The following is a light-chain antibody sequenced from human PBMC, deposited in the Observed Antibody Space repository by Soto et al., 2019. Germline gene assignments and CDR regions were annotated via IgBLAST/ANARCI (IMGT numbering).Light chain of an antibody. V-gene: IGKV3-20*01. J-gene: IGKJ1*01. CDR1: QSVSSSY. CDR2: GAS. Sequence: EIVLTQSPGILSLSPGERATLSCRASQSVSSSYLAWYQQKPGQAPRLLIYGASSRATGIPDRFSGSGSGTEFTLTISSLEPEDFAVYYCQQYGSSPWTFGQGTKVEIK. CDR3: QQYGSSPWT.